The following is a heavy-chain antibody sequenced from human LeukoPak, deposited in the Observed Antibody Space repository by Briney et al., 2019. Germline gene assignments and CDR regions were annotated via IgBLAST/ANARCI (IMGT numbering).Heavy chain of an antibody. D-gene: IGHD3-22*01. CDR2: IYYSGST. V-gene: IGHV4-39*07. J-gene: IGHJ3*02. CDR3: ARDPGYYDSSGYSTGGAFDI. CDR1: GGSISSSSYY. Sequence: SETLSLTCTVSGGSISSSSYYWGWIRQPPGKGLEWIGSIYYSGSTYYNPSLKSRVTISVDTSKNQFSLKLSSVTAADTAVYYCARDPGYYDSSGYSTGGAFDIWGQGTMVTVSS.